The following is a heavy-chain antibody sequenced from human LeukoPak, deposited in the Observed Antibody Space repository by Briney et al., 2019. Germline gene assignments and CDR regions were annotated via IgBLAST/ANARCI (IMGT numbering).Heavy chain of an antibody. V-gene: IGHV1-2*02. J-gene: IGHJ5*02. CDR1: GYTFTGYY. CDR3: ARDLEDYGDFQNWFDP. Sequence: ASVKVSCKASGYTFTGYYMHWVRQAPGQGLEWMGWINPNSGGTNYAQKFQGRVTMTRDTSISTAYMELSRLRSDDTAVYYCARDLEDYGDFQNWFDPWGQGTLVTVSS. CDR2: INPNSGGT. D-gene: IGHD4-17*01.